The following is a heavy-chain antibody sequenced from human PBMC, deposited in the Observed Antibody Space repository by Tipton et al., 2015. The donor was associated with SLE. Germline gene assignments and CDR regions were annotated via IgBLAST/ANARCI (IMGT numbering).Heavy chain of an antibody. CDR1: GCSIYNSNYF. CDR3: ARHRYSTSMQVDY. Sequence: TLSLTCTVSGCSIYNSNYFWGWIRQPPGKGLEWIGSTHHSGPTYYPPSLKSRATIFVDTSKNQLSLKLTSVTAADTAVYYCARHRYSTSMQVDYWGQGTLVTVSS. D-gene: IGHD2/OR15-2a*01. V-gene: IGHV4-39*01. CDR2: THHSGPT. J-gene: IGHJ4*02.